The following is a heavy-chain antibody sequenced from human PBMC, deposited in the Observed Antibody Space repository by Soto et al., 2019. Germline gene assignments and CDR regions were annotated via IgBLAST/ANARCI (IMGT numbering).Heavy chain of an antibody. D-gene: IGHD2-21*02. CDR3: ARDTSFVFVTSVSYYYGLDF. J-gene: IGHJ6*02. Sequence: ASVKVSCKASGGTFSSYAISWVRQAPGQGLEWMGGIIPIFGTANYAQKFQGRVTITADKSTSTAYMELSSLRSEDTAVYYCARDTSFVFVTSVSYYYGLDFCGQGTTVTVS. CDR1: GGTFSSYA. CDR2: IIPIFGTA. V-gene: IGHV1-69*06.